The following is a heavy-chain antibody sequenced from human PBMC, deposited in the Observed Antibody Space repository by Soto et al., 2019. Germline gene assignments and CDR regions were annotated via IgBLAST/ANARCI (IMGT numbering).Heavy chain of an antibody. CDR2: IIPIFGTA. Sequence: SVKVSCKASGGTFSSYAISWVRQAPGQGLEWMGGIIPIFGTANYAQKFQGRVTITADESTSTAYMELRSLRSDDTAVYYCGRDPNHYDYVWGTFDYWGQGTLVTVSS. D-gene: IGHD3-16*01. CDR1: GGTFSSYA. V-gene: IGHV1-69*13. J-gene: IGHJ4*02. CDR3: GRDPNHYDYVWGTFDY.